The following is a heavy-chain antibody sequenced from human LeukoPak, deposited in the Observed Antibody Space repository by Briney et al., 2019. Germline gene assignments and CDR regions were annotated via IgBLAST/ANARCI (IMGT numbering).Heavy chain of an antibody. Sequence: ASVKVSCKASGGTFSSYAISWVRQAPGQGLEWMGRIIPILGIANYAQKFQGRVTITADKSTSTAYMELNSLRSEDTAVYYCASPSGYSPLFGYWGQGTLVTVSS. D-gene: IGHD3-22*01. J-gene: IGHJ4*02. CDR3: ASPSGYSPLFGY. V-gene: IGHV1-69*04. CDR2: IIPILGIA. CDR1: GGTFSSYA.